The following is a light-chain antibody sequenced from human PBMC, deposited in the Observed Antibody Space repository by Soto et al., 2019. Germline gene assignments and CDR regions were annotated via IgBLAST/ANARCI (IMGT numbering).Light chain of an antibody. J-gene: IGKJ4*01. CDR1: QIFLYSSSNNNY. Sequence: DIVLTQSPDSLAVSLGEMATVNCKSIQIFLYSSSNNNYLAWYQQKPGQPPRLLIYWASTRESGVPDRFSGGGSGTDFTLTISSLQAEDVAVYYCQQYYSTPLTFGGGTKVDIK. CDR3: QQYYSTPLT. V-gene: IGKV4-1*01. CDR2: WAS.